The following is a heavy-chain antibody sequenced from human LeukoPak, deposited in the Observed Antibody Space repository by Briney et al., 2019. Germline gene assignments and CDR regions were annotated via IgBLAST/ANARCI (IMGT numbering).Heavy chain of an antibody. J-gene: IGHJ4*02. V-gene: IGHV3-11*01. CDR1: GFTFSDYY. Sequence: KPGGSLRLSCAASGFTFSDYYMSWIRQAPGKGLEWVSYISSSGSTIYYADSVKGRFTISRDNAKNSLYLQMNSLRAEDTAVYYCARPRYYYDSSGYGLWGQGTLVTVSS. CDR3: ARPRYYYDSSGYGL. D-gene: IGHD3-22*01. CDR2: ISSSGSTI.